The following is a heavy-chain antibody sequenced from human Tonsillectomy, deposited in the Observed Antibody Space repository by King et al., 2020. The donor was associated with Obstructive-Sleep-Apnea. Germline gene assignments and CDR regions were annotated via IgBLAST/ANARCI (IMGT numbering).Heavy chain of an antibody. CDR2: SNPNSGGT. J-gene: IGHJ4*02. D-gene: IGHD3-10*01. CDR3: ARGTVNQFGELSTYY. CDR1: GYTFTSYY. Sequence: VQLVESGAEVKNPGASVKVSCKASGYTFTSYYLHWGRHAPGQGLEWMGGSNPNSGGTNDAQKFQGRVTMTSDTSITTAYMEVSRLRSDDTAGYYCARGTVNQFGELSTYYWGQGTLVTVSS. V-gene: IGHV1-2*02.